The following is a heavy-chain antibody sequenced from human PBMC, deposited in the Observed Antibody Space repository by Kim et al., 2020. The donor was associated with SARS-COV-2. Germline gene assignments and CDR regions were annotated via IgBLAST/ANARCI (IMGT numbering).Heavy chain of an antibody. Sequence: GGSLRLSCAASGFTFSSHGIHWIRQAPGKGLEWVAVIWYDGSQKYYADSVKGRFTISRDNSKNMVYMQVNSLRVEDTAVYYCARDTDSLDYWGRGTLFTVSS. V-gene: IGHV3-33*01. D-gene: IGHD2-21*02. J-gene: IGHJ4*02. CDR1: GFTFSSHG. CDR2: IWYDGSQK. CDR3: ARDTDSLDY.